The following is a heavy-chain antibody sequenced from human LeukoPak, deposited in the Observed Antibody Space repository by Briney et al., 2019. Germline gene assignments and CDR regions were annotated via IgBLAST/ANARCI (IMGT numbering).Heavy chain of an antibody. CDR3: ARELFWVDDY. V-gene: IGHV3-21*01. CDR1: GFTFSSYS. Sequence: GGSLRLSCAASGFTFSSYSMSWVRQAPGKGLEWVSSISSSSSYIYYADSVKGRFTISRDNAKNSLYLQMNSLSAEDTAVYYCARELFWVDDYWGQGTLVTVSS. D-gene: IGHD3-3*01. J-gene: IGHJ4*02. CDR2: ISSSSSYI.